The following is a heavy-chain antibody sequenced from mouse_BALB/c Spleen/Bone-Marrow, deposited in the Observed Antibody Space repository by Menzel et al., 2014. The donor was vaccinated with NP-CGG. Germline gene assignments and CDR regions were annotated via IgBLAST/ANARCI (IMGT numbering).Heavy chain of an antibody. J-gene: IGHJ2*01. D-gene: IGHD2-4*01. CDR3: ARQTYYDYDGYFDY. CDR1: GFTFSSYG. Sequence: EVKLMESGGDLVKPGGSLKLSCAASGFTFSSYGMSWVRQTPDKRLEWVATISSGGSYTYYPDSVKGRFTISRDNAKNTLYLQMSSLKSEDTAMYYCARQTYYDYDGYFDYWGQGTTLTVSS. V-gene: IGHV5-6*01. CDR2: ISSGGSYT.